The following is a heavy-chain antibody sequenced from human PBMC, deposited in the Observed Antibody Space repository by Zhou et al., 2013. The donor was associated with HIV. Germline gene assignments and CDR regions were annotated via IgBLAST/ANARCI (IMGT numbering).Heavy chain of an antibody. V-gene: IGHV1-18*01. CDR2: ISAYNGNT. J-gene: IGHJ5*02. CDR1: GGTFSSYA. D-gene: IGHD6-13*01. Sequence: QVQLVQSGAEVKKPGSSVKVSCKASGGTFSSYAISWVRQAPGQGLEWMGWISAYNGNTNYAQKLQGRVTMTTDTSTSTAYMELRSLRSEDTAVYYCAREGVAAAYNWFDPGAREPWSPSPQ. CDR3: AREGVAAAYNWFDP.